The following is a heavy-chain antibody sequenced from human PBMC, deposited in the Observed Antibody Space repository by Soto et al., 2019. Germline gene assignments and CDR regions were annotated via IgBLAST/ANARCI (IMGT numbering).Heavy chain of an antibody. CDR2: ISYDGSNN. Sequence: QVQMVESGGGVVQPGRSLRLSCAASGFTFSSYGMHWVRQAPGKGLEWVAVISYDGSNNYYADSVKGRFTISRDISKNTLYLQMNSLRAEDTAVYYCAKAANVYCSGGSCYSILDYWGEGTLVTVSS. CDR3: AKAANVYCSGGSCYSILDY. D-gene: IGHD2-15*01. V-gene: IGHV3-30*18. J-gene: IGHJ4*02. CDR1: GFTFSSYG.